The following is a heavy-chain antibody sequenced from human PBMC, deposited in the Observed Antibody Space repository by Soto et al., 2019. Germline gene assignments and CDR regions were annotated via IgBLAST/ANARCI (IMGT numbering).Heavy chain of an antibody. CDR3: ATHPSSLK. CDR1: GFTVFNNY. CDR2: IFSGGST. J-gene: IGHJ4*02. Sequence: EVQLVETGGGLAQPGGSLRLSCAASGFTVFNNYMSWVRQAPGEGLEWDSDIFSGGSTSYADSVKGRFTVSRDSSKNTLWLQMNSLRAEDTAVYYCATHPSSLKWGQGTLVTVPP. V-gene: IGHV3-53*02.